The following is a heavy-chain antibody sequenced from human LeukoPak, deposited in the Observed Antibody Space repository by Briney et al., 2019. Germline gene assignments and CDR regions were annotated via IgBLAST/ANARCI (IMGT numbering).Heavy chain of an antibody. V-gene: IGHV3-23*01. J-gene: IGHJ4*02. CDR2: ISGSGGST. D-gene: IGHD3-10*01. Sequence: GGSLRLSCVASGFTFSSYVMHWVRQAPGKGLEWVSAISGSGGSTYYADSVKGRFTISRDNSKNTLYLQMNSLRAEDTAVYYCAKDIYGSGTYYFDYWGQGTLVTVSS. CDR3: AKDIYGSGTYYFDY. CDR1: GFTFSSYV.